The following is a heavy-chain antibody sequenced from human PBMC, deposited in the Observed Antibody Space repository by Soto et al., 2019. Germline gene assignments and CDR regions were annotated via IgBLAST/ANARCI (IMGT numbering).Heavy chain of an antibody. Sequence: EVQLVESGGGLVQPGGSLRLSCAASGFTFSSYWMAWVRQAPGKGLEWVAIIKQDGSERYYVESVRGRFTSSRDNAKNSVTLQMNSLRAEDTAVYYCARAVADSRDQVLFGYWYFDLWGRGTLVTVSS. CDR1: GFTFSSYW. D-gene: IGHD2-2*01. CDR3: ARAVADSRDQVLFGYWYFDL. V-gene: IGHV3-7*01. J-gene: IGHJ2*01. CDR2: IKQDGSER.